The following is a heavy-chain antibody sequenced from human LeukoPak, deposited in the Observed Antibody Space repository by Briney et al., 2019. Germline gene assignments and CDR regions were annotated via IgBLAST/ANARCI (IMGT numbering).Heavy chain of an antibody. J-gene: IGHJ5*02. Sequence: GGSLRLSCAASGFSVSNNYMSWVRQAPGKGLEWVAVIWYDASNKYYADSVKGRFTISRDNSKNTLYLHMNSLRDDDTAVYYCVRGVGVSRFNYLDPWGQGTLVIVSS. CDR1: GFSVSNNY. CDR3: VRGVGVSRFNYLDP. V-gene: IGHV3-33*08. D-gene: IGHD1-7*01. CDR2: IWYDASNK.